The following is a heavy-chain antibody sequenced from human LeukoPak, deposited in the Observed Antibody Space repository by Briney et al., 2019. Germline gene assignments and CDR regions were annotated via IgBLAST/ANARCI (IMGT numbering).Heavy chain of an antibody. Sequence: SETLSLTCTVSNYSISSDYYWGWIRQPPGKGLEWIGSLFHSGTIYYTPSLKSRVTTSVDTSNNRFSLKLMSVTAADTAVYYCASGVEEFYYYMDVWGKGTTVTISS. J-gene: IGHJ6*03. D-gene: IGHD1-1*01. CDR1: NYSISSDYY. CDR2: LFHSGTI. V-gene: IGHV4-38-2*02. CDR3: ASGVEEFYYYMDV.